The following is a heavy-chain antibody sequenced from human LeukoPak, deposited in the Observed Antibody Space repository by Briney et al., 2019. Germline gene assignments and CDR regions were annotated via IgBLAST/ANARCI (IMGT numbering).Heavy chain of an antibody. CDR1: GFTFSSYS. J-gene: IGHJ6*03. Sequence: GGSLRLSCAASGFTFSSYSMNWVRQAPGKGLEWVSSISSSSSYIYYADSVKGRFTISRDNAKNSLYLQMNSLRAEDTAVYYCARDCSGGSCYSVSVSDLITYYMDVWGKGTTVTVSS. V-gene: IGHV3-21*01. CDR3: ARDCSGGSCYSVSVSDLITYYMDV. CDR2: ISSSSSYI. D-gene: IGHD2-15*01.